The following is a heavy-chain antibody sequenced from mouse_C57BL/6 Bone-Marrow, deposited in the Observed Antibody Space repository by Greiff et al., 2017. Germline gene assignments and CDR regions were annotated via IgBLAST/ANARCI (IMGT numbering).Heavy chain of an antibody. Sequence: QVQLQQPGAELVRPGSSVKLSCKASGYTFTSYWMHWVKQRPIQGLEWIGNIDPSDSETHYNQKFKDKATLTVEKSSSTAYMQLSSLTSEDSAVYYFARSMITTNDYAMDYWGQGTSVTVSA. CDR2: IDPSDSET. CDR1: GYTFTSYW. CDR3: ARSMITTNDYAMDY. V-gene: IGHV1-52*01. J-gene: IGHJ4*01. D-gene: IGHD2-4*01.